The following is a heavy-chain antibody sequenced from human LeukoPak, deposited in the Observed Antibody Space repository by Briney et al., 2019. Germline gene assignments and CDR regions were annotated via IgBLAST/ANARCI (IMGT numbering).Heavy chain of an antibody. D-gene: IGHD3-10*01. V-gene: IGHV4-4*07. Sequence: SETLSLTCTVSGGSISSYYWSWIRQPAGKGLEWIGRIYTSGSTNYNPSLKSRVTISVDTSKNQFSLKLSSVTAADTAVYYCARDEGLVRGVKYFDYWGQGTLVTVSS. CDR3: ARDEGLVRGVKYFDY. CDR2: IYTSGST. CDR1: GGSISSYY. J-gene: IGHJ4*02.